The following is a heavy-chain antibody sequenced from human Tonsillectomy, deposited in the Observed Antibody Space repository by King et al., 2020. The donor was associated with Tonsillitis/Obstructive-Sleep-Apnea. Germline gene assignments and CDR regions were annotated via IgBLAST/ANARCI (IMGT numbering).Heavy chain of an antibody. V-gene: IGHV3-9*01. J-gene: IGHJ4*02. CDR2: ISWNSGSI. CDR3: AKDWSPYYYDSSGYYSGLDY. CDR1: GFTCDDYA. D-gene: IGHD3-22*01. Sequence: VQLVESGGGLVQPGRSLRLSCAASGFTCDDYAMHWVRHAPGKGLEWVSGISWNSGSIGYAGAVKGRLTISRDNTKNSLYLQMTSLRAEDTALYYCAKDWSPYYYDSSGYYSGLDYWGQGTLVTVSS.